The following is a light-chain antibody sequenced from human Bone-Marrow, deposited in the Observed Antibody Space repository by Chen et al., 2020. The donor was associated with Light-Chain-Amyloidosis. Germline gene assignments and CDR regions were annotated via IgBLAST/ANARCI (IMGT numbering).Light chain of an antibody. CDR1: SSNFRINY. V-gene: IGLV1-47*01. Sequence: QSALTQPRSASGTPGQRLTISCSGASSNFRINYVYWYQHFPGAAPNLLIRSNNQRPSGVPDLFSASKSGTSAFLTSSGLRYEDEADYYCAAWDGSLSGFVFGTGTKVIVL. CDR3: AAWDGSLSGFV. J-gene: IGLJ1*01. CDR2: SNN.